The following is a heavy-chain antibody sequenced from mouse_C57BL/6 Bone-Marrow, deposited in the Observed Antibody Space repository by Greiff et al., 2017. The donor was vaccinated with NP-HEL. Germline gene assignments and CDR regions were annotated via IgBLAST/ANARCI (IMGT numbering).Heavy chain of an antibody. CDR2: INPNNGGT. D-gene: IGHD2-3*01. CDR3: AVYDGYYDYFDY. Sequence: EVQLQQSGPELVKPGASVKMSCKASGYTFTDYNMHWVKQSHGKSLEWIGYINPNNGGTSYNQKFKGKATLTVNKSSSTAYMELRSLTSEDSAVYYCAVYDGYYDYFDYWGQGTTLTVSS. CDR1: GYTFTDYN. J-gene: IGHJ2*01. V-gene: IGHV1-22*01.